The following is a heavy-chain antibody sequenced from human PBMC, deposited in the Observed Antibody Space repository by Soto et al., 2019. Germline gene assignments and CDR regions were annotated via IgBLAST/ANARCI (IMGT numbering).Heavy chain of an antibody. CDR2: ISWNSGSI. CDR3: AKGWSWNSTPPFDY. CDR1: GFTFDDYA. V-gene: IGHV3-9*01. Sequence: GGSLRLSCAASGFTFDDYAMHWVRQAPGKGLEWVSGISWNSGSIGYADSVKGRFTISRDNAKNSLYLQMNSLRAEDTALYSCAKGWSWNSTPPFDYWGQGTLVTVSS. J-gene: IGHJ4*02. D-gene: IGHD1-7*01.